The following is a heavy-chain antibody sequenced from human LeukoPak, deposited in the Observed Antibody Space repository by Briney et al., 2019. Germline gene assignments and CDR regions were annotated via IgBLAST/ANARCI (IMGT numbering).Heavy chain of an antibody. CDR3: ARARRIVDNWFDP. J-gene: IGHJ5*02. CDR1: GGTFSSYA. Sequence: ASVKVSCKASGGTFSSYAINWVRQAPGQGLEWMGGIIPIFGTANYAQKFQGRVTITADESTSTAYMELSSLRSEDTAVYYCARARRIVDNWFDPWGQGTLVTVSS. CDR2: IIPIFGTA. D-gene: IGHD2-15*01. V-gene: IGHV1-69*13.